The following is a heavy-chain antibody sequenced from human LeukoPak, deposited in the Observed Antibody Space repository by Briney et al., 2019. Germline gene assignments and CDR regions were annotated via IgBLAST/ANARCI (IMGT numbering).Heavy chain of an antibody. V-gene: IGHV3-30*02. CDR2: IRYDGSNK. J-gene: IGHJ3*02. CDR1: GFTFSSYG. Sequence: GGSLRLSCAASGFTFSSYGMHWVRQAPGKGLEWVAFIRYDGSNKYYADSVKGRFTISKDNSKNTLYLQMNSLRAEDTAVYYCAKLPGYSSSWSPISDSWVNLDIWGQGTMVTVSS. CDR3: AKLPGYSSSWSPISDSWVNLDI. D-gene: IGHD6-13*01.